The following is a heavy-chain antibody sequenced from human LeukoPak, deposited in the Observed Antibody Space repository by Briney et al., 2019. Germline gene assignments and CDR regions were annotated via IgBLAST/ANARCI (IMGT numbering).Heavy chain of an antibody. V-gene: IGHV4-4*07. CDR2: VYTSGNT. Sequence: PSETLSLTCTVSGASISSYYWSWLRQPAGKGLEWIGRVYTSGNTNYNPSLKSRVTMSVDTSKNQFSLNLTSVTAADTAVYYCARELAAAGGRYFDYWGQGTLVTVSS. CDR1: GASISSYY. J-gene: IGHJ4*02. CDR3: ARELAAAGGRYFDY. D-gene: IGHD6-13*01.